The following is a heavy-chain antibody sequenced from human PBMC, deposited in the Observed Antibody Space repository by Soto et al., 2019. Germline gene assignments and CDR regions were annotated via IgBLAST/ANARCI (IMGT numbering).Heavy chain of an antibody. Sequence: QVQLQESGPGLVKPSETLSLTCTVSGGSISSYYWSWIRQPPGKGLEWIGYIYYSGSTNYNPSLKSRLTISVDTSKNQFSLKLSSVTAADTAVYYCANGRGYSYGSFDYWGQGTLVTVSS. V-gene: IGHV4-59*01. CDR1: GGSISSYY. D-gene: IGHD5-18*01. CDR3: ANGRGYSYGSFDY. CDR2: IYYSGST. J-gene: IGHJ4*02.